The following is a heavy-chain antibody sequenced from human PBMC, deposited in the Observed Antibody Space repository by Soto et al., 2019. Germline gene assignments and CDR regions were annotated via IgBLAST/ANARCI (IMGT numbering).Heavy chain of an antibody. Sequence: GGSLRLSCAASGFTFSDHYMTWIRQAPGKGLEWVSYISGSGTTFYYTDSVKGRFSVSRDNGKHAVYLQMYSLRAEDTSVYYCPSDPIYYASDYWRQRTLVTVCS. V-gene: IGHV3-11*01. CDR2: ISGSGTTF. CDR3: PSDPIYYASDY. J-gene: IGHJ4*02. D-gene: IGHD3-22*01. CDR1: GFTFSDHY.